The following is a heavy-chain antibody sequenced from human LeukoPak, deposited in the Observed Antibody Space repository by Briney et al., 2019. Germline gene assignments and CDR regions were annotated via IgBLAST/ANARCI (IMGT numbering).Heavy chain of an antibody. CDR1: GFTLSSYS. J-gene: IGHJ3*02. Sequence: GGSLRLSCAASGFTLSSYSMSWVRQAPGKGLEWVSVIYSGGSTYYADSVKGRFTISRDNSKNTLCLQMNSLRAEDTAVYYCARDLGVRSGSYSDDIWGQGTMVTVSS. D-gene: IGHD1-26*01. CDR3: ARDLGVRSGSYSDDI. V-gene: IGHV3-53*01. CDR2: IYSGGST.